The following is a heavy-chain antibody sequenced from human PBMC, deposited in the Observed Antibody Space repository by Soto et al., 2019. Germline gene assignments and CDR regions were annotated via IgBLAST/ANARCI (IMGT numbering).Heavy chain of an antibody. CDR2: ISAYNGNT. V-gene: IGHV1-18*01. CDR1: GYTFSSYG. J-gene: IGHJ6*02. D-gene: IGHD3-9*01. Sequence: QVQLVQSGAEVKKPGASVKVSCKASGYTFSSYGVSWVRQAPGQGLEWMGWISAYNGNTNYAQKLQGRVTMTTDTSTSTAYMELRSLRSDDTAVYYCARGPNYDILTGNYDGMDVWGQGTTVTVSS. CDR3: ARGPNYDILTGNYDGMDV.